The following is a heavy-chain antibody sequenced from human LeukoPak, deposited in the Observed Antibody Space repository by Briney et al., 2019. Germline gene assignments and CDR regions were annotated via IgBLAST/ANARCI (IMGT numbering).Heavy chain of an antibody. D-gene: IGHD3-10*01. CDR3: ARGRITMVRGVIYFDY. CDR1: GFTVSSNY. Sequence: GGSLRLSCAASGFTVSSNYMSWVRQAPGKGLEWVSVIYSGGSTYYADSVKGRFTISRDNSKNTLYLQMNSLRAEDTAVYYCARGRITMVRGVIYFDYWGQGTLVTVSS. V-gene: IGHV3-53*01. CDR2: IYSGGST. J-gene: IGHJ4*02.